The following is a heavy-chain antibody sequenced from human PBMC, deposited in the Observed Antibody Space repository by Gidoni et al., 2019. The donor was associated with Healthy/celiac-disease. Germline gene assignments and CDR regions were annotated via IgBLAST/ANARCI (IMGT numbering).Heavy chain of an antibody. CDR1: GGSLSSYD. D-gene: IGHD3-9*01. CDR3: ARLDYDILTGYTPEGVGWFDP. Sequence: QVQLQESGPGLVKPSETLSLTCTVSGGSLSSYDWSWIRPPPGQGLEWIGYIYYSGSTNYNPSLKSRVTISVDTSKNQFSLKLSSVTAADTAVYYCARLDYDILTGYTPEGVGWFDPWGQGTLVTVSS. CDR2: IYYSGST. J-gene: IGHJ5*02. V-gene: IGHV4-59*08.